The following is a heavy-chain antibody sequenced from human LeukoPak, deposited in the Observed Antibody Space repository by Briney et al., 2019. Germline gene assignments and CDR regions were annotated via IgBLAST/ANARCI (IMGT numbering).Heavy chain of an antibody. CDR1: GFTFSSYA. D-gene: IGHD4-17*01. CDR3: AKPHTVPPGGYYFDY. CDR2: ISGSGDNT. Sequence: GGSLRLSCAASGFTFSSYAMNWVRQAPGKGLEWISSISGSGDNTYYADSVKGRFTISRDNSKNTLYLQMNSLRAEDTAVYYCAKPHTVPPGGYYFDYWGQGTLVTVSS. V-gene: IGHV3-23*01. J-gene: IGHJ4*02.